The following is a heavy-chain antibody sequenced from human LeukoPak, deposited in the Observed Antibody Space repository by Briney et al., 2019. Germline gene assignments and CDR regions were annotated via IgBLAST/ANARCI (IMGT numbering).Heavy chain of an antibody. CDR1: GFTFRNYY. Sequence: GGSLRLSCAASGFTFRNYYMHWVRQAPGKGLEWVAVISLDGNNEYYADSVKGRFSLSRDNSMNTLYLQLNSLRAEDTAVYYCARASTGYSSGWYEFDYWGQGTLVTVSS. CDR3: ARASTGYSSGWYEFDY. CDR2: ISLDGNNE. D-gene: IGHD6-19*01. J-gene: IGHJ4*02. V-gene: IGHV3-30-3*01.